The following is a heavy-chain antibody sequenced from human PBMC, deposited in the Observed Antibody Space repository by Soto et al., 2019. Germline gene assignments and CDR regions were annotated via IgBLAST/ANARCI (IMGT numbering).Heavy chain of an antibody. Sequence: EVQLLESGGGLVQPGGSLRLSCAASGFTFSRHAMSWVRQAPGKGLEWVSTLSAFDNTYYADSVKGRFIISRDIAKNTLSLQMNSLRVDDTAVYYCAKDPRAYSTNMGYYFDYWGQGSLVTVSS. CDR2: LSAFDNT. J-gene: IGHJ4*02. D-gene: IGHD6-13*01. CDR3: AKDPRAYSTNMGYYFDY. V-gene: IGHV3-23*01. CDR1: GFTFSRHA.